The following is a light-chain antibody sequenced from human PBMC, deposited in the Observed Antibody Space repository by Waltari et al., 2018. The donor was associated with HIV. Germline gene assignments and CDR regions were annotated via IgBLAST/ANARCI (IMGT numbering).Light chain of an antibody. V-gene: IGKV1-39*01. Sequence: DIQMTQSHSSLSASVGDRVTITCRASQSISKYFNWYQQKPGKAPTLLIYAASSLQGGVPSRFSGSGSGTDFTLTISSLQPEDFATYYCQQSYSTPRTFGQGTKVEIK. CDR1: QSISKY. J-gene: IGKJ1*01. CDR2: AAS. CDR3: QQSYSTPRT.